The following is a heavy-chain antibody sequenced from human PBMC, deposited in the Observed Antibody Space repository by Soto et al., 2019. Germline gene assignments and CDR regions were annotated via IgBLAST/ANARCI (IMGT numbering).Heavy chain of an antibody. Sequence: GESLKISCKGSGYSFTSYWIGWVRQMPGKGLEWMGIIYPGDSDTRYSPSFQGQVTISADKSISTAYLRWSSLKASDTAMYYCARLNYDFWSGYYPYYYYYGMDVWGQGTTVTVSS. J-gene: IGHJ6*02. CDR2: IYPGDSDT. D-gene: IGHD3-3*01. CDR3: ARLNYDFWSGYYPYYYYYGMDV. CDR1: GYSFTSYW. V-gene: IGHV5-51*01.